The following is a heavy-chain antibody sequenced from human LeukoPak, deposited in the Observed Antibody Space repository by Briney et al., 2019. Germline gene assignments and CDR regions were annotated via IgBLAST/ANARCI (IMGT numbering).Heavy chain of an antibody. CDR2: INPNSGGT. D-gene: IGHD3-22*01. CDR1: GYTFTGYY. J-gene: IGHJ6*03. V-gene: IGHV1-2*02. CDR3: ARVDYYDSSGSYYYYMDV. Sequence: ASVKVSCKASGYTFTGYYMHWVRQAPGQGLEWMGWINPNSGGTNYAQKFQGRVTMTRDTFISTAYMELSRLRSDDTAVYYCARVDYYDSSGSYYYYMDVWGKGTTVTVSS.